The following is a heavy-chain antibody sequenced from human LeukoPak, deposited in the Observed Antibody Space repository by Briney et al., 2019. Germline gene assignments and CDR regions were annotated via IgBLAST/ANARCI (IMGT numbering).Heavy chain of an antibody. Sequence: GGSLRLSCAASGFTFTSYTMNWVRQAPGKGLEWISHISGSGNFIYYADSVEGRFSISRDNAKNSLYLQMNSLRVEGTAVYYCACWELNYWGQGTLVTVSS. D-gene: IGHD1-26*01. CDR3: ACWELNY. CDR1: GFTFTSYT. J-gene: IGHJ4*02. V-gene: IGHV3-48*01. CDR2: ISGSGNFI.